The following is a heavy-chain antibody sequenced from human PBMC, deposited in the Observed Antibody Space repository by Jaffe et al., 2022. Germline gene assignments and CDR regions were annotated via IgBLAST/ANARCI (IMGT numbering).Heavy chain of an antibody. D-gene: IGHD6-19*01. V-gene: IGHV3-48*03. J-gene: IGHJ4*02. CDR1: GFTFSSYE. CDR2: ISSSGSTI. CDR3: ARGPTSGWYNGVEYYFDY. Sequence: EVQLVESGGGLVQPGGSLRLSCAASGFTFSSYEMNWVRQAPGKGLEWVSYISSSGSTIYYADSVKGRFTISRDNAKNSLYLQMNSLRAEDTAVYYCARGPTSGWYNGVEYYFDYWGQGTLVTVSS.